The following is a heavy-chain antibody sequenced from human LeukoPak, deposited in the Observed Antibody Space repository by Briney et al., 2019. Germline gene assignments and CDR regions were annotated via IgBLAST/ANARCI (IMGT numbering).Heavy chain of an antibody. J-gene: IGHJ3*02. Sequence: SVKVSCKVSGDSFSTYAISWVRQAPGQGLEWMGGVIPIFVTTNYAQRFQGRLTITADKSTNTAYMELSSLSFEDTAVYYCARVLVGATSAFDIWGQGTMVTVSS. D-gene: IGHD1-26*01. V-gene: IGHV1-69*06. CDR2: VIPIFVTT. CDR3: ARVLVGATSAFDI. CDR1: GDSFSTYA.